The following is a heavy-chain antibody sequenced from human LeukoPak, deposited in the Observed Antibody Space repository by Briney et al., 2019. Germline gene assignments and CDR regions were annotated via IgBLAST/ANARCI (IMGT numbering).Heavy chain of an antibody. CDR3: ARDRAWSTIETLQLDY. CDR1: GYTFSDYY. J-gene: IGHJ4*02. V-gene: IGHV1-69*13. CDR2: TIPIFGTA. D-gene: IGHD5/OR15-5a*01. Sequence: HEASVKVSCKTSGYTFSDYYIHWIRQAPGQGLEWMGGTIPIFGTAHYAQKFQGRVTITADESTSTAYMELSSLKSEDTAVYYCARDRAWSTIETLQLDYWGQGTLVTVSS.